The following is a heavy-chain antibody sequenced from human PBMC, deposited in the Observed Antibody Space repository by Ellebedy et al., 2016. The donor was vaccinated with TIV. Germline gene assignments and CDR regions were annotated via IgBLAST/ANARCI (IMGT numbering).Heavy chain of an antibody. CDR1: GGSFSGYY. Sequence: MPSETLSLTCAVYGGSFSGYYWSWIRQPPGKGLEWIGEINHSGRTNYNPSLKSRVTISVDTSKNQFSLKLSSVTAADTAVYYCARGGYSYGSTGKPFDYWGQGTLVTVSS. CDR3: ARGGYSYGSTGKPFDY. V-gene: IGHV4-34*01. CDR2: INHSGRT. D-gene: IGHD5-18*01. J-gene: IGHJ4*02.